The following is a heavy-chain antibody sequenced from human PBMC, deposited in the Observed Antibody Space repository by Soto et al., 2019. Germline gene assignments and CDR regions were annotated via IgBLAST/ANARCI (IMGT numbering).Heavy chain of an antibody. D-gene: IGHD3-3*01. Sequence: GASVKVSCKASGYTFTSYGISWVRQAPGQGLEWMGWISAHNGNTNYAQKLQGRVTMTTDTSTSTAYMELRSLRSDDTAVYYCARVGGYDFWSGYFESSYYYYYYGMDVWGQGTTVTVSS. CDR3: ARVGGYDFWSGYFESSYYYYYYGMDV. V-gene: IGHV1-18*04. J-gene: IGHJ6*02. CDR1: GYTFTSYG. CDR2: ISAHNGNT.